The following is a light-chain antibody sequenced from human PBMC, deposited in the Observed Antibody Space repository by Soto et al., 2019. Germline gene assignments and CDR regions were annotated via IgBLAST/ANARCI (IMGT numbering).Light chain of an antibody. V-gene: IGKV3-20*01. CDR1: QSVSSSY. J-gene: IGKJ1*01. Sequence: IVLTQSPFTLSFSPVERSTLSFMASQSVSSSYLAWYQQKPGQAPRLLIYGASSRATGIPDRFSGSGSGTDFTLTISRLEPEDFAVYYCQQYGSSRTFGQGTKVDIK. CDR3: QQYGSSRT. CDR2: GAS.